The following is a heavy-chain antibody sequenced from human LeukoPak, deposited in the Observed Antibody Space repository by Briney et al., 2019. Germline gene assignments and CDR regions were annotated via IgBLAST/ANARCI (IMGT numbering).Heavy chain of an antibody. CDR2: ISYDGSNK. CDR3: AKRSRIQLWPGAVDY. D-gene: IGHD5-18*01. CDR1: GFTFSSYG. J-gene: IGHJ4*02. V-gene: IGHV3-30*18. Sequence: GGSLRLSCAASGFTFSSYGMHWVRQAPGKGLEWVAVISYDGSNKYYADSVKGRFTISRDNSKNTLYLQMNSLRAEDTAVYYCAKRSRIQLWPGAVDYWGQGTLVIVSS.